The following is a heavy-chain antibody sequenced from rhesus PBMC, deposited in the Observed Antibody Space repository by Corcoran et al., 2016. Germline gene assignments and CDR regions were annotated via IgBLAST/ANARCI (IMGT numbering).Heavy chain of an antibody. CDR2: ISDCLWRT. CDR1: GGPFSDYY. D-gene: IGHD2-39*01. CDR3: VRWVVMSVWPMLPDS. Sequence: QVPLQESGPGLVKPSETLSLTCAVSGGPFSDYYWGWLRQPPGTGREWIGYISDCLWRTGQNPSPKTRVSISTDPSKNHVSLNLFSVTAAYTAGYYFVRWVVMSVWPMLPDSWGPGFLVPVSS. J-gene: IGHJ4*01. V-gene: IGHV4-165*01.